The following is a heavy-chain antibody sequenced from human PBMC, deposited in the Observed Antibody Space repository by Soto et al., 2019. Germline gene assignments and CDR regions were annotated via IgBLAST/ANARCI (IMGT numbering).Heavy chain of an antibody. J-gene: IGHJ4*02. Sequence: HPGGSLRLSCAASGFIFSDHYMDWVRQAPGKGLEWVGRIRNKANSYSTEYAASVIGRFSISRDESKNSLYLQMNSLKTEDTAVYYCARAGVAGYSHFDCWGQGTPVTVSS. CDR1: GFIFSDHY. CDR2: IRNKANSYST. CDR3: ARAGVAGYSHFDC. D-gene: IGHD6-19*01. V-gene: IGHV3-72*01.